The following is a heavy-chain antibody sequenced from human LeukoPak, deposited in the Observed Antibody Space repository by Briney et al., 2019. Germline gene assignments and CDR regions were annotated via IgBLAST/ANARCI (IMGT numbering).Heavy chain of an antibody. Sequence: SETLSLTCTVSGGSISSYYWSWIRQPPGKGLEWIGYIYYSGSTNYNPSLETRITMSIDTSKNQFSLKVTSVTAADTAVYYCASHYRYAFDIWGQGTLVTVSS. CDR2: IYYSGST. CDR3: ASHYRYAFDI. D-gene: IGHD3-16*02. J-gene: IGHJ3*02. CDR1: GGSISSYY. V-gene: IGHV4-59*08.